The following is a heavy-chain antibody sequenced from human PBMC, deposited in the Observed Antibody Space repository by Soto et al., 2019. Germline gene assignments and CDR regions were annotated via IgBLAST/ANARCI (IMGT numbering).Heavy chain of an antibody. CDR3: ARVPPWGNSAGDYYIQHYDS. Sequence: ASVKVSCKSSGFTFTSYAIHWLRQAPGQRPQWMGWINGGSGNTKYSQDFQGRVTFTRDAFATTAYLELSSLRSEDTAVYYCARVPPWGNSAGDYYIQHYDSWGQGTPVTVSS. V-gene: IGHV1-3*01. J-gene: IGHJ4*02. CDR2: INGGSGNT. CDR1: GFTFTSYA. D-gene: IGHD3-22*01.